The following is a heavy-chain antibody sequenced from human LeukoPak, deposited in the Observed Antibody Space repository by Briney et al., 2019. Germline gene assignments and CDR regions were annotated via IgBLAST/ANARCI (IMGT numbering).Heavy chain of an antibody. CDR3: ARDSHVHGSGSYYAY. Sequence: GGSLRLSCAASGCTFSSYGMHWVRQAPGKGLEWVAVISYDGSNKYYADSVKGRFTISRDNSKNTLYLQMNSLRAEDTAVYYCARDSHVHGSGSYYAYWGQGTLVTVSS. CDR1: GCTFSSYG. J-gene: IGHJ4*02. CDR2: ISYDGSNK. V-gene: IGHV3-30*03. D-gene: IGHD3-10*01.